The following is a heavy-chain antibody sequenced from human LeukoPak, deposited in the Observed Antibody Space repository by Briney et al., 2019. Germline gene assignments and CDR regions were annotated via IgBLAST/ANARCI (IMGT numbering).Heavy chain of an antibody. D-gene: IGHD3-10*02. CDR2: INWDGSST. Sequence: GGSLRLSCAASGFTFDDYGMSWVRQVSGKGLEWFSGINWDGSSTGYAYSVKGRFTITSDNAKNSLYLQMNSLRAEDTAVYYCAELGITMIGGVWGKGTTVTISS. J-gene: IGHJ6*04. CDR1: GFTFDDYG. V-gene: IGHV3-20*04. CDR3: AELGITMIGGV.